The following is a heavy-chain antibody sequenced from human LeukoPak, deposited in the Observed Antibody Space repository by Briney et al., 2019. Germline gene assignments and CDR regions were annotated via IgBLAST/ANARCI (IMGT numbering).Heavy chain of an antibody. CDR3: AREPGVVVPAASSAARPSYYYYGMDV. Sequence: GGSLRLSCAASGFTVSSNYMSWVRQAPGKGLEWVSSISSSSSYIYYADSVKGRFTISRDNAKNSLYLQMNSLRAEDTAVYYCAREPGVVVPAASSAARPSYYYYGMDVWGQGTTVTVSS. CDR1: GFTVSSNY. V-gene: IGHV3-21*01. CDR2: ISSSSSYI. D-gene: IGHD2-2*01. J-gene: IGHJ6*02.